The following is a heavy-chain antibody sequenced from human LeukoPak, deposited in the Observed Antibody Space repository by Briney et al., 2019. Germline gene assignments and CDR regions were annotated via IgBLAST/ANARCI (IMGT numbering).Heavy chain of an antibody. V-gene: IGHV1-18*01. J-gene: IGHJ4*02. CDR3: ARTGWLQSDPFDS. CDR1: GYTFTSYG. D-gene: IGHD5-24*01. Sequence: ASVKVSCKASGYTFTSYGISWVRQAPGQGLEWMGWISAYNGNTNYAQKLQGRVTMTTDTSTTTAYMELRSLISADTAVYYCARTGWLQSDPFDSWGQGTLVTVSS. CDR2: ISAYNGNT.